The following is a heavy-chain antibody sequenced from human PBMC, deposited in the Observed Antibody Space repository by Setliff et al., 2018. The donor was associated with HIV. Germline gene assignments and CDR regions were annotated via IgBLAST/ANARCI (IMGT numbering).Heavy chain of an antibody. CDR2: IYYGGSA. V-gene: IGHV4-59*13. D-gene: IGHD3-22*01. CDR1: GGSISSYS. Sequence: ETLSLTCSVSGGSISSYSWSWIRQVPGKGLEWIGNIYYGGSANYKPSLKSRVTISTDWHRNQFSLELRSVTTADTAVYYCARDFTYDNSGSLTGYGMDVWGQGTAVTVSS. J-gene: IGHJ6*02. CDR3: ARDFTYDNSGSLTGYGMDV.